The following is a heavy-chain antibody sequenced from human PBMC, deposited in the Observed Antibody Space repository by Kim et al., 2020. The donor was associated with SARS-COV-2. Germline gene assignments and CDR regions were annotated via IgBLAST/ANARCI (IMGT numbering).Heavy chain of an antibody. V-gene: IGHV4-59*01. J-gene: IGHJ6*02. Sequence: KSRVTISVDTSKNQFSLKLSSVTAADTAVYYCAREGGGDMFPSRNYGMDVWGQGTTVTVSS. D-gene: IGHD3-16*01. CDR3: AREGGGDMFPSRNYGMDV.